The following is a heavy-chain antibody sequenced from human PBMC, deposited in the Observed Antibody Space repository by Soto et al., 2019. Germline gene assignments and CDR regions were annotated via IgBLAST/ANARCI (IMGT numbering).Heavy chain of an antibody. D-gene: IGHD3-22*01. V-gene: IGHV1-8*01. Sequence: ASVKVSCKASGYTFTSYDINWVRQATGQGLEWMGWMNPNSGNTGYAQKFQGRVTMTRNTSISTAYMELSSLRSEDTAVYYCARDADWGDSSGYYPGPFDYWGQGTLVTVSS. CDR2: MNPNSGNT. CDR1: GYTFTSYD. CDR3: ARDADWGDSSGYYPGPFDY. J-gene: IGHJ4*02.